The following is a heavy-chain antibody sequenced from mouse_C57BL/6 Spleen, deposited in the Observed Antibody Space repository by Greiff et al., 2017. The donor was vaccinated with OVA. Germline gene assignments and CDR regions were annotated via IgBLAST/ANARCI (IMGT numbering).Heavy chain of an antibody. CDR3: ARGGGLLYFDY. D-gene: IGHD1-1*01. Sequence: EVMLVESGGGLVKPGGSLKLSCAASGFTFSSYAMSWVRQTPEKRLEWVATISDGGSYTYYPDNVKGRFTISRDNAKNNLYLQMSHLKSEDTAMYYCARGGGLLYFDYWGQGTTLTVSS. V-gene: IGHV5-4*03. CDR2: ISDGGSYT. J-gene: IGHJ2*01. CDR1: GFTFSSYA.